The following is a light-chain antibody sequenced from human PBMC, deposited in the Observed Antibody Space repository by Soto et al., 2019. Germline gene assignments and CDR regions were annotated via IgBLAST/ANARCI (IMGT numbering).Light chain of an antibody. CDR2: GAS. V-gene: IGKV3-15*01. Sequence: EIVMTQSPATLSVSPGERATLSCRASQSVSSNLAWYQQKPGQAPRLLIYGASTRATGIPARFSGSGSGTEFTLTNSSLQSADFAVYYCQQYNNWPYTFGQGTKLEIK. J-gene: IGKJ2*01. CDR3: QQYNNWPYT. CDR1: QSVSSN.